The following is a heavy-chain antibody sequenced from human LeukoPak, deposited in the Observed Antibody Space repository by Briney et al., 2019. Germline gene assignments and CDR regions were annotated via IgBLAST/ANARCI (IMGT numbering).Heavy chain of an antibody. CDR3: ARRGTYYDILNGYYKGVFDY. Sequence: PSETLSLTCAVYGGSFSGYYWSWIRQPPGKGLEWIGEINHSGSTNYNPSLKSRSTISVDTSKNEFSLKLSSVTAADTAVYYCARRGTYYDILNGYYKGVFDYWGQGTLVTVSS. V-gene: IGHV4-34*01. D-gene: IGHD3-9*01. J-gene: IGHJ4*02. CDR2: INHSGST. CDR1: GGSFSGYY.